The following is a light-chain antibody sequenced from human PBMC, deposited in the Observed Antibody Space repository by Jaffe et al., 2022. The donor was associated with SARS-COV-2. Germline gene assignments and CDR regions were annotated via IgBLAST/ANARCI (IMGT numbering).Light chain of an antibody. CDR1: SSNIGSNY. CDR2: SDN. J-gene: IGLJ1*01. Sequence: QSVLTQPPSASGTPGLRVTISCSGSSSNIGSNYVYWYQHLPGAAPKLLIYSDNQRPSGVPDRFSGSKSGTSASLAISGLRSEDEADYYCATWDDSLSAYVFGTGTKVTVL. V-gene: IGLV1-47*01. CDR3: ATWDDSLSAYV.